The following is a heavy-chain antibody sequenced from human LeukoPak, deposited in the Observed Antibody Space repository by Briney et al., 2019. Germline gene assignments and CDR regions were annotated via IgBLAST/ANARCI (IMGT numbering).Heavy chain of an antibody. V-gene: IGHV3-23*01. CDR2: ISGSGGST. J-gene: IGHJ4*02. D-gene: IGHD3-10*01. Sequence: GGSLRLSCAASGFTFSNHGMNWVRQAPGKGLEWVSTISGSGGSTYYADSVKGRFTISRDTSKNTLYLQMNSLRAEDTAVYYCARIKWFGEFFYWGQGTLVTVSS. CDR3: ARIKWFGEFFY. CDR1: GFTFSNHG.